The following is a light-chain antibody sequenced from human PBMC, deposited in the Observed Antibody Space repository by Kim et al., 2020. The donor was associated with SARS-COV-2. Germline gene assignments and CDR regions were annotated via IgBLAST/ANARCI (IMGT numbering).Light chain of an antibody. CDR2: DVS. Sequence: QSITISCTGTRSDVGGYNYVSWYQQHPGKAPKLMIYDVSSRPSGVSNRFSGSKSGNTASLTISGLQAEDEADYYCTSFSRSTTLVVFGGGTQLTVL. V-gene: IGLV2-14*03. J-gene: IGLJ2*01. CDR3: TSFSRSTTLVV. CDR1: RSDVGGYNY.